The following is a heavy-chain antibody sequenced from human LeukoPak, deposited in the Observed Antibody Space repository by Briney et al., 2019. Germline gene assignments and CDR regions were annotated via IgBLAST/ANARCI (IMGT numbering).Heavy chain of an antibody. CDR2: SSSSSSTI. J-gene: IGHJ6*03. V-gene: IGHV3-48*02. D-gene: IGHD6-6*01. CDR1: GFTFSSYT. Sequence: GGSLRLSCAASGFTFSSYTMNWVRQAPGKGLEWVSYSSSSSSTIYYADSVKGRFTISRDNARNSLYLQMNSLRDEDTAVYYCARDEHLVDYYYYYMDVWGKGTTVTASS. CDR3: ARDEHLVDYYYYYMDV.